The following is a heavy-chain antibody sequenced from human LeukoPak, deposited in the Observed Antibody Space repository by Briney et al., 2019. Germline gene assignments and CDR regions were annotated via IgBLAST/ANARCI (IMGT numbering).Heavy chain of an antibody. Sequence: GGSLRLSCEASGFTFSSYGMHWVRQAPGKGLEWLALISGDGSNKYYAESVKGRFTISRANFKNTLYLQMNSLRAEDTAVYYCAKEVDTAMETGALDPWGQGTLVTVSS. CDR3: AKEVDTAMETGALDP. CDR2: ISGDGSNK. J-gene: IGHJ5*02. V-gene: IGHV3-30*18. CDR1: GFTFSSYG. D-gene: IGHD5-18*01.